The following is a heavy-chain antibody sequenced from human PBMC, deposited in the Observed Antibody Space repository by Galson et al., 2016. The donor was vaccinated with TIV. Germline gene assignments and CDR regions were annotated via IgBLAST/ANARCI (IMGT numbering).Heavy chain of an antibody. CDR1: GYSLTEVV. CDR3: ATVAGFPGLSLDN. D-gene: IGHD2/OR15-2a*01. Sequence: SVKVSCKVSGYSLTEVVMHWVRQAPGKGLEWMGGFDPEVGRTIYAQKLQGGVTMTAEPSTDTAYMELGSLRFEDTAVYYCATVAGFPGLSLDNWGQGTLVTVSS. V-gene: IGHV1-24*01. CDR2: FDPEVGRT. J-gene: IGHJ4*02.